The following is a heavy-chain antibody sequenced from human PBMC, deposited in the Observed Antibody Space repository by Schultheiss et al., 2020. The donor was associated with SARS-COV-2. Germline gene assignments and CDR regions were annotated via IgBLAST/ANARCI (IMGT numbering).Heavy chain of an antibody. CDR2: ISSNGGST. V-gene: IGHV3-64*04. J-gene: IGHJ6*02. Sequence: GGSLRLSCAASGFTFSNAWMSWVRQAPGKGLEYVSAISSNGGSTYYADSVKGRFTISRDNSKNTLYLQMNSLRAEDTAVYYCARPIWFGDPSGGMDVWGQGTTVTVSS. D-gene: IGHD3-10*01. CDR1: GFTFSNAW. CDR3: ARPIWFGDPSGGMDV.